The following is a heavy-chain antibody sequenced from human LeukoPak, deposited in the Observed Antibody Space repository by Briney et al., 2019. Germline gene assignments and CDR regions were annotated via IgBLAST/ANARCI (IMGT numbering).Heavy chain of an antibody. J-gene: IGHJ6*02. CDR3: ARGGYYDILTGYSFYGMDV. CDR1: GFTFSSYG. CDR2: ISNDGSNR. Sequence: GGSLRLSCAASGFTFSSYGMHWVRQAPGKGLERVAVISNDGSNRYNADSVKGRFTISRDNSKKTLYLQMNSLRAEDSAVYYCARGGYYDILTGYSFYGMDVWGQGTTVTVSS. V-gene: IGHV3-33*01. D-gene: IGHD3-9*01.